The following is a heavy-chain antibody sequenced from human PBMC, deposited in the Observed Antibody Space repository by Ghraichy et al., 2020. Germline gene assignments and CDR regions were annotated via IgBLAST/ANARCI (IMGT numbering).Heavy chain of an antibody. CDR2: ISSSSYI. J-gene: IGHJ4*02. V-gene: IGHV3-21*01. CDR3: ARDMAAAPPGY. Sequence: GGSLRLSCAASGFTFSSYSMNWVRQAPGKGLEWVSSISSSSYIYYADSVKGRFTISRDNAKNSLYLQMNSLRAEDTAVYYCARDMAAAPPGYWGQGTLVTVSS. D-gene: IGHD6-13*01. CDR1: GFTFSSYS.